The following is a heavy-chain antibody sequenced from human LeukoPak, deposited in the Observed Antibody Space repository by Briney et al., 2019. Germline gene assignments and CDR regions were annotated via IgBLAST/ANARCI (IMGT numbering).Heavy chain of an antibody. Sequence: GASVKVSCKAPGGTFSSYAISWVRQAPGQGLEWMGGIIPIFGTANYAQKFQGRVTITADESTSTAYMELSSLRSEDTAVYYCASLIRKFSGSYYGYWGQGTLVTVSS. J-gene: IGHJ4*02. V-gene: IGHV1-69*13. CDR1: GGTFSSYA. D-gene: IGHD1-26*01. CDR3: ASLIRKFSGSYYGY. CDR2: IIPIFGTA.